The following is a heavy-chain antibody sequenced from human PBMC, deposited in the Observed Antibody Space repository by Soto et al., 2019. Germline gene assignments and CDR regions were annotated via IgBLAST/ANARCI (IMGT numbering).Heavy chain of an antibody. CDR2: ISAYNGNT. V-gene: IGHV1-18*01. Sequence: ASVKVSCKASGYTFTSYGISWVRQAPGQGLEWMGWISAYNGNTNYAQKLQGRVTMTTDTSTSTAYMELRSLRSDDTAVYYCARARDIVVVPAATNFDYWGQGTLVTVS. D-gene: IGHD2-2*01. J-gene: IGHJ4*02. CDR1: GYTFTSYG. CDR3: ARARDIVVVPAATNFDY.